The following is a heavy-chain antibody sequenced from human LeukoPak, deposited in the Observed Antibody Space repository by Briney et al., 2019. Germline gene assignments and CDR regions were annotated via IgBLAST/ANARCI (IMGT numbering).Heavy chain of an antibody. Sequence: PSETLSLTCTVSGGSISSYYWSWIRQPPGKGLEWSGYIYYSGTTTYNPSLKSRVAISVDASKNQFSLKLSSVPAADTAAYYCARGVYIAAAQYAYWGQGTLVTVSS. D-gene: IGHD6-13*01. J-gene: IGHJ4*02. V-gene: IGHV4-59*01. CDR1: GGSISSYY. CDR3: ARGVYIAAAQYAY. CDR2: IYYSGTT.